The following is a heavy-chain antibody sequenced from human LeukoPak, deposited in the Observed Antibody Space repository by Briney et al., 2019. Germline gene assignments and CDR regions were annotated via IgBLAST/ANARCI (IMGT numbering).Heavy chain of an antibody. D-gene: IGHD2-21*02. Sequence: PSETLSLTCTVSGGSISSYYWSWIRQPPGKGLGWIGYIYYSGSTNYNPSLKSRVTISVDTSKNQFSLKLSSVTAADTAVYYCAREVVVTAVYYMDVWGKGTTVTVSS. CDR2: IYYSGST. V-gene: IGHV4-59*01. CDR3: AREVVVTAVYYMDV. CDR1: GGSISSYY. J-gene: IGHJ6*03.